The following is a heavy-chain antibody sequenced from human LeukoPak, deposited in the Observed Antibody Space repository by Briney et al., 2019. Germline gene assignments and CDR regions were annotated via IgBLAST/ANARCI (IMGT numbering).Heavy chain of an antibody. CDR1: GGSISSGDYY. CDR3: ARDDRVGFDY. V-gene: IGHV4-30-4*01. CDR2: IYYSGST. J-gene: IGHJ4*02. D-gene: IGHD1-14*01. Sequence: SETLSLACTVSGGSISSGDYYWSWIRQPPGKGLEWIGYIYYSGSTYYNPSLKSRVTISVDTSKNQFSLKLSSVTAADTAVYYCARDDRVGFDYWGQGTLVTVSS.